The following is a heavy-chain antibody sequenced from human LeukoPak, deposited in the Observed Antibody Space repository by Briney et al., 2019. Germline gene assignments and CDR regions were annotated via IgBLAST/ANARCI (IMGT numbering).Heavy chain of an antibody. CDR1: GFTFSSYS. J-gene: IGHJ4*02. D-gene: IGHD3-10*01. Sequence: GGSLRLSCAASGFTFSSYSMNWVRQAPGKGLEWVSSISSSSSYIYYADSVKGRFTISRDNAKNTVYLQMNNLRAEDTALYCCGRHAYGGSPPLSWGQGALVTVSS. CDR3: GRHAYGGSPPLS. V-gene: IGHV3-21*04. CDR2: ISSSSSYI.